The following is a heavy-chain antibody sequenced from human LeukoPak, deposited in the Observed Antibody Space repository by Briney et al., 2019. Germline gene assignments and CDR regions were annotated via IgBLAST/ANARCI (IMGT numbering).Heavy chain of an antibody. V-gene: IGHV3-9*01. D-gene: IGHD6-19*01. CDR2: ISWNSGSI. CDR3: AKVRYSSGSPFDY. Sequence: GGSLRLSCAASGFTFDDYAVHWVRQAPGKGLEWVSGISWNSGSIGYADSVKGRFTISRDNAKNSLYLQMNSLRAEDTALYYCAKVRYSSGSPFDYWGQGTLVTVSS. CDR1: GFTFDDYA. J-gene: IGHJ4*02.